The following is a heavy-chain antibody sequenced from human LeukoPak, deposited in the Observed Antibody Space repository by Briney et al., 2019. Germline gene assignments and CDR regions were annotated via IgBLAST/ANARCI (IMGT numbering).Heavy chain of an antibody. D-gene: IGHD2-15*01. CDR2: INHSGST. V-gene: IGHV4-34*01. CDR3: ARDRCSGGSCYSVGPWFDP. CDR1: GGSFSGYY. Sequence: SETLSLTCAVYGGSFSGYYWSWIRQPPGKGLEWIGEINHSGSTNYNPSLKSRVTISVGTSKNQFSLKLSSVTAADTAVYYCARDRCSGGSCYSVGPWFDPWGQGTLVTVSS. J-gene: IGHJ5*02.